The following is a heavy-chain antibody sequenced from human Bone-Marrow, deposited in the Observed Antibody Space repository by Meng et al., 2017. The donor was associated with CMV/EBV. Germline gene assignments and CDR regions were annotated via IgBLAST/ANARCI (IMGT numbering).Heavy chain of an antibody. V-gene: IGHV1-46*01. Sequence: ASVKVSCKASGYTFTSYYMHWVRQAPGQGLEWMGIINPSGGSTSYAQKFQGRVTMTRDTSTTTVYMELSSLRSEDTAVYYCVRDGVVPAACDIWGQGKMVTFSS. J-gene: IGHJ3*02. CDR1: GYTFTSYY. D-gene: IGHD2-2*01. CDR3: VRDGVVPAACDI. CDR2: INPSGGST.